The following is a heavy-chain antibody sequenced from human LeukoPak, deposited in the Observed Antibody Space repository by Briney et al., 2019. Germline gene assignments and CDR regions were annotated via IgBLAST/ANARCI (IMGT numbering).Heavy chain of an antibody. CDR2: ISSSGSTI. D-gene: IGHD3-10*02. J-gene: IGHJ6*03. CDR3: AELGITMIGGV. CDR1: GVTFSSYE. Sequence: GGSLRVSRAASGVTFSSYEMNWGRQAPGKGRGWVSEISSSGSTIYYADSVKGGFTISRNHAKNSLYLQTTSLRAEDTAVYYCAELGITMIGGVWGKGTTVTISS. V-gene: IGHV3-48*03.